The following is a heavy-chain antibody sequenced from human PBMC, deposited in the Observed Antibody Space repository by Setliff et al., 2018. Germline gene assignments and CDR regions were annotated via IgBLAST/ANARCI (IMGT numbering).Heavy chain of an antibody. J-gene: IGHJ4*02. CDR1: GFTFFNHA. V-gene: IGHV3-33*03. CDR3: ARTCSGSGCYAGLES. Sequence: GGSLRLSCGASGFTFFNHAMHWVRQTPGKGLEWVAMIWSDGINKYYGASVKGRFTVSRDNSKKMVYLEMNTLGAEDTALYYCARTCSGSGCYAGLESWGQGTLVTVSS. CDR2: IWSDGINK. D-gene: IGHD2-15*01.